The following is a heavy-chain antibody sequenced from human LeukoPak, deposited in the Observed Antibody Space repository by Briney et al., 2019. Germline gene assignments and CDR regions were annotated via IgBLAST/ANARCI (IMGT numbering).Heavy chain of an antibody. J-gene: IGHJ4*02. CDR3: ARARITTQQLVRPPPTPRHFDY. CDR2: IYYSGST. D-gene: IGHD6-13*01. V-gene: IGHV4-59*01. CDR1: GGSISSYY. Sequence: SETLSLTCTVSGGSISSYYWSWIGQPPGKGLEWIGYIYYSGSTNYNPSLKSRVTISVDTSKNQFSLKLSSVTAADTAVYYCARARITTQQLVRPPPTPRHFDYWGQGTLVTVSS.